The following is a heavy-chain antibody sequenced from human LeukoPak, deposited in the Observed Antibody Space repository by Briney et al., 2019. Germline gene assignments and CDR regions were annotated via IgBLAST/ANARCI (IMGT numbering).Heavy chain of an antibody. Sequence: SETLSLTCTVSGGSISSYSWSWIRQPPGKGLEWIGYIYYSGSTNYNPSLKSRVTISLDTSKNQFSLKLTSVTAADTAVYYCAREGTATSFDYWGQGTLVTASS. CDR1: GGSISSYS. CDR3: AREGTATSFDY. V-gene: IGHV4-59*08. J-gene: IGHJ4*02. CDR2: IYYSGST.